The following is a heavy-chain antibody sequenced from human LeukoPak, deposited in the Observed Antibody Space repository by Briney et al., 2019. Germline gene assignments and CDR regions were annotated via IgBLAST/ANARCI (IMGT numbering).Heavy chain of an antibody. CDR3: ATNQTVGATTYFQH. J-gene: IGHJ1*01. Sequence: SETLSLTCTVSGGSISSYYWSWIRQPPGKGLEWIGYIYYSGSTNYNPSLKSRVTISVDTSKNQFSLKLSSVTAADTAVYYCATNQTVGATTYFQHWGRGTLVTVSS. CDR2: IYYSGST. V-gene: IGHV4-59*08. D-gene: IGHD1-26*01. CDR1: GGSISSYY.